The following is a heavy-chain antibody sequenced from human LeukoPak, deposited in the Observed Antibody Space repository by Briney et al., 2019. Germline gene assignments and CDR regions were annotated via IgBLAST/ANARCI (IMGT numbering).Heavy chain of an antibody. V-gene: IGHV3-30-3*01. J-gene: IGHJ4*02. CDR1: GFTFSSYA. D-gene: IGHD6-19*01. CDR3: ARDSGWSYDY. Sequence: GGSLRLSCAASGFTFSSYAMHWVRQAPGKGLEWVAVISYDGSNKYYADSVKGRFTISRDNSKNTLYLQMNSLRAEDTAVYYCARDSGWSYDYWGQGTLVTVSS. CDR2: ISYDGSNK.